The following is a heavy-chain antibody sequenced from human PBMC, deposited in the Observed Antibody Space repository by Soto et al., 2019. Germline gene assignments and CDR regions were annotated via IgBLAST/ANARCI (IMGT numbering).Heavy chain of an antibody. CDR3: ARRITVVRGPYYYYGMDV. Sequence: PGGSLRLSCAASGFTFSHAWMSWVRQAPGKGLEWVGRIKSRADGGTKDYGAPVRGRFTISRDNTKNSLYLQMSSLRDEDTAVYYCARRITVVRGPYYYYGMDVWGQGTTVTVSS. D-gene: IGHD3-10*01. J-gene: IGHJ6*02. V-gene: IGHV3-15*01. CDR2: IKSRADGGTK. CDR1: GFTFSHAW.